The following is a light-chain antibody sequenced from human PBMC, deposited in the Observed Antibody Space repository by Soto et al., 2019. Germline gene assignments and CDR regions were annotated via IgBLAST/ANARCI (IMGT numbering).Light chain of an antibody. CDR1: QGVSRW. V-gene: IGKV1-12*01. CDR2: GAS. CDR3: QQSDSLPYT. J-gene: IGKJ2*01. Sequence: DIQMTQSPSFVSAFVGDRVTITCRASQGVSRWLVRYQQKPGKAPNLLIYGASSLESGVPSRFSGSGSGTEFTLTISSLQPEDSATYYCQQSDSLPYTFGQGTKLEIK.